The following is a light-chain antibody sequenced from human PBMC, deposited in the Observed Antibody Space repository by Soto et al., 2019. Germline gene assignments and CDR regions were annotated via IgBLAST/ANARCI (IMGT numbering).Light chain of an antibody. J-gene: IGKJ1*01. Sequence: DIQMTQSPSSLSASIGDRVTITCRASQGISTYLGWYQQKPGKVPKSLIYSASNLQSGVPSRFSASGSGTEFTLTITDMQPDDFASYYCQQYETYSWTFGQGTKVDIK. CDR3: QQYETYSWT. V-gene: IGKV1-16*01. CDR2: SAS. CDR1: QGISTY.